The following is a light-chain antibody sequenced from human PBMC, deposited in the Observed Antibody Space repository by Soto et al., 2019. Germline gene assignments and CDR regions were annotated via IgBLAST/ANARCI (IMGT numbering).Light chain of an antibody. V-gene: IGLV1-44*01. CDR1: SSNIGSNP. Sequence: AVVTQPPSASGTPGQRVTISCSGSSSNIGSNPVNWYQQLPGTAPKLLIYSYNQRPSGVPDRFSGSKSGTSASLAISGLQSEDEADYYCAAWDDSLKAVVFGGGTKVTVL. J-gene: IGLJ2*01. CDR3: AAWDDSLKAVV. CDR2: SYN.